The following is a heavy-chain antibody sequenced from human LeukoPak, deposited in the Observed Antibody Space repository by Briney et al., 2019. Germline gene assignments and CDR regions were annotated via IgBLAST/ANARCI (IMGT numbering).Heavy chain of an antibody. Sequence: PSQTLSLTCTVSGGSISSGSYYWSWIRQPAGKGLEWIGRIYTSGSTNYNPSLKSRVTISVDTSKNQFSLKLSSVTAADTAVYYCARLMTTVTTSWFDPWGQGTLVTVSS. CDR1: GGSISSGSYY. D-gene: IGHD4-17*01. CDR3: ARLMTTVTTSWFDP. CDR2: IYTSGST. V-gene: IGHV4-61*02. J-gene: IGHJ5*02.